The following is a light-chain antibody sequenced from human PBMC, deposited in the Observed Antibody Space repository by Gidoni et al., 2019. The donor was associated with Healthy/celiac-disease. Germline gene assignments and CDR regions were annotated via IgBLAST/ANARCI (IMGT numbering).Light chain of an antibody. CDR1: QSISSY. CDR2: AAS. J-gene: IGKJ1*01. CDR3: QQSYSTPWT. Sequence: DIQMTQSPSSLSASGGDRVTITCRASQSISSYLNWYQQKPGKAPKLLIYAASSLPSGVPSRFSGSGSGTDFTLTISSLQPEDFATYYCQQSYSTPWTFGQGTKVEIK. V-gene: IGKV1-39*01.